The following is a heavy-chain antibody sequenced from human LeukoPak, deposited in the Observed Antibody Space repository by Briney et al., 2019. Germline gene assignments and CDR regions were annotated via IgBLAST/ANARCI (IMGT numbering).Heavy chain of an antibody. V-gene: IGHV3-9*01. CDR3: AKGSSWYPSDASDI. D-gene: IGHD6-13*01. Sequence: GRSLRLSCAASGFTFDDYAMHWVRQAPGKGLEWVSGISWNSGSIGYADSVKGRFTISRDNAKNSLYLQMNSLRAEDTALYYCAKGSSWYPSDASDIWGQGTMVTVSS. CDR2: ISWNSGSI. J-gene: IGHJ3*02. CDR1: GFTFDDYA.